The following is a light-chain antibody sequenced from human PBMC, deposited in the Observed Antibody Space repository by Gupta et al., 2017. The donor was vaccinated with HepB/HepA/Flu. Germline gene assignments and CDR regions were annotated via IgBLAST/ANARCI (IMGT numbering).Light chain of an antibody. J-gene: IGLJ2*01. CDR2: DDN. CDR1: KIGRKT. CDR3: QVWDTRSDDLI. Sequence: SSVLPHPPSVSVAPGKTATITCGGDKIGRKTVHWFQQKPGQAPILVVHDDNGRPSGIPERLSGSNSGNTATLTISRVEAGDEADYYCQVWDTRSDDLIFGGGTKLTVL. V-gene: IGLV3-21*03.